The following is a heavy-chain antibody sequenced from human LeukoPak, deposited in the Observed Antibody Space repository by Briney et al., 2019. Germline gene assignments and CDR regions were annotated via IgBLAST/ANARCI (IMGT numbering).Heavy chain of an antibody. Sequence: GGSLRLSCAASGFTFSSYSMNWVRQAPGKGLEWVSYVSSSSSTIYYADSVKGRFTISRDNAKNSLYLQMNSLRAEDTAVYYCARDEGTVTNLFDYWGQGTLVTVSS. V-gene: IGHV3-48*01. J-gene: IGHJ4*02. CDR1: GFTFSSYS. CDR3: ARDEGTVTNLFDY. CDR2: VSSSSSTI. D-gene: IGHD4-17*01.